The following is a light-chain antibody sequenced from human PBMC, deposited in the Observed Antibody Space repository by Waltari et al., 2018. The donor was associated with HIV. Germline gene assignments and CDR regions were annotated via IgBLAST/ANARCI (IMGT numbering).Light chain of an antibody. Sequence: EIVLTQSPGTLSFSPGERATLSCRASQSVSSAYLAWYQQKPGQSPRLLIYGASNRASGIPDRFSGSGSGTDFTLTISSLQAEDVAVYYCQQYFSTPPTFGQGTKVEI. CDR1: QSVSSAY. V-gene: IGKV3-20*01. CDR2: GAS. CDR3: QQYFSTPPT. J-gene: IGKJ1*01.